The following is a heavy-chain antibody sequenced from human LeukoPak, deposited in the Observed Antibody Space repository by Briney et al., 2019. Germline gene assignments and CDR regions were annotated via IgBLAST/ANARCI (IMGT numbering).Heavy chain of an antibody. CDR1: GFTLNDYY. CDR2: ISYSATII. J-gene: IGHJ4*02. V-gene: IGHV3-11*01. D-gene: IGHD3-10*01. Sequence: GGSLRLSCAASGFTLNDYYMSWIRQAPGKGLEWISYISYSATIIEYADSVKGRFTISRDNAKNPLYLEMNSLRAEDTAVYYCARVSWYGSGNSINFDCWGQGALVSVSS. CDR3: ARVSWYGSGNSINFDC.